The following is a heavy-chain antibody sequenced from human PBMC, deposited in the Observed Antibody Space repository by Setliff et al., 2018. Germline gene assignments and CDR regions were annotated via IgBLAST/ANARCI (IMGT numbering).Heavy chain of an antibody. CDR1: GYIFNNYF. D-gene: IGHD2-2*01. CDR3: AREVVVVKSAINYYYYMDV. CDR2: IIPNFGTT. V-gene: IGHV1-69*05. Sequence: SVKVSCKASGYIFNNYFLHWVRQAPGQGLEWMGGIIPNFGTTSYAQKFQGRVTITTDESTNTAYMELSSLRSDDTAVFYCAREVVVVKSAINYYYYMDVWGKGTTVTVSS. J-gene: IGHJ6*03.